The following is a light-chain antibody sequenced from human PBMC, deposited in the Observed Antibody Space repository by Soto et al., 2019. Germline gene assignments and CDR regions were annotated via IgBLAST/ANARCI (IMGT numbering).Light chain of an antibody. CDR2: AAS. V-gene: IGKV3-20*01. J-gene: IGKJ5*01. CDR3: QQYVSLPIT. Sequence: EIVLTRSPGTLSLSPEERATLSCRASQSVSSTYLAWYQQKPGQAPRLLIYAASSRATGIPDRFSGSGSGTDFTLTISRVEPEDFAVYYCQQYVSLPITFGQGTRLEIK. CDR1: QSVSSTY.